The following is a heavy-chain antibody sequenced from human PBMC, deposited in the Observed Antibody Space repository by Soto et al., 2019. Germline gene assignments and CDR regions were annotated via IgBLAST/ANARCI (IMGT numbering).Heavy chain of an antibody. V-gene: IGHV3-30-3*01. CDR3: ARAGCDGGSCYTLVGLRHGMDV. CDR1: GFTFSSDA. Sequence: QVQLVESGGGVVQPGRSLRLSCAASGFTFSSDAMYWVRQAPGKGLEWVAVISYDGNNKYYADSVKGRFTISRDNSKNTLYLQMNSLRDEDTAVYYCARAGCDGGSCYTLVGLRHGMDVWGQGTTVTVSS. J-gene: IGHJ6*02. D-gene: IGHD2-15*01. CDR2: ISYDGNNK.